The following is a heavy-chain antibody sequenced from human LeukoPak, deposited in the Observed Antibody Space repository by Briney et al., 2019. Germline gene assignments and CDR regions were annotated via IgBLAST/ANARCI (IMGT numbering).Heavy chain of an antibody. D-gene: IGHD6-19*01. CDR2: ISSSSSYI. Sequence: PGGSLRLSCAASGFTFSSYSMNWVRQAPGKGLEWVSSISSSSSYIYYADSVKGRFTISRDNAKNSLYLQMNSLRAEDTAVYYCARDTVAVAGGFDYWGRGTLVTVSS. V-gene: IGHV3-21*01. J-gene: IGHJ4*02. CDR1: GFTFSSYS. CDR3: ARDTVAVAGGFDY.